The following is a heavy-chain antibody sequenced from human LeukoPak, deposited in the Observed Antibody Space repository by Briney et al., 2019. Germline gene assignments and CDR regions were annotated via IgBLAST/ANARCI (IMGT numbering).Heavy chain of an antibody. D-gene: IGHD2-15*01. Sequence: ASVKVSCKASGYTFTDYYMHWVRQAPGQGLEWMGWINPNRDGTNYAQKFQGRVTMTRDTSTSTAYMELRSLRSDDTAVYYCARDLEEAATWFDPWGQGTLVTVSS. V-gene: IGHV1-2*02. CDR2: INPNRDGT. CDR1: GYTFTDYY. J-gene: IGHJ5*02. CDR3: ARDLEEAATWFDP.